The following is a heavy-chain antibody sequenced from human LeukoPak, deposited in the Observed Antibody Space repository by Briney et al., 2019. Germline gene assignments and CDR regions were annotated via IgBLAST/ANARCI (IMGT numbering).Heavy chain of an antibody. D-gene: IGHD4-11*01. CDR3: ARDPSSVTLYFFDY. V-gene: IGHV1-2*02. CDR2: IDANNGDT. J-gene: IGHJ4*02. CDR1: GYTFRGNY. Sequence: ASVKISCKASGYTFRGNYIHWLRQAPGQGLEWMGWIDANNGDTKSAQKFQGRVTMSRDTSISTAYMDLSSLSPDDAAVYYCARDPSSVTLYFFDYWGKGTLVTVSS.